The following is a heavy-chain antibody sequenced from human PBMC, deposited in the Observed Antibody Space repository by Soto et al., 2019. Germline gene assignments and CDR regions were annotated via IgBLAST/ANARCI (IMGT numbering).Heavy chain of an antibody. CDR1: GYTFVAYY. J-gene: IGHJ4*02. D-gene: IGHD2-21*01. V-gene: IGHV1-2*02. CDR3: ASQLAYCGGQCYPEPIDF. Sequence: ASVKVSCKASGYTFVAYYVSWVRQAPGHGLEWMGWINPKTGDTNYAQNFQGRVTMTRDASVTTAYMELSRLKSDDTALYYCASQLAYCGGQCYPEPIDFWGEGTQVTVSS. CDR2: INPKTGDT.